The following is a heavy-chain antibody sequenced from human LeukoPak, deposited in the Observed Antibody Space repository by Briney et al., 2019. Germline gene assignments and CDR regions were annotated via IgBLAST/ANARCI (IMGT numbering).Heavy chain of an antibody. CDR3: AKDSGSYYGYYDY. CDR2: ISGSGGST. J-gene: IGHJ4*02. Sequence: GGSLRLSCAASGFTFSSYDMSWVRQAPGKGLEWVSAISGSGGSTYYADSVKGRFTISRDNSKNTLYLQMNSLRAEDTAVYYCAKDSGSYYGYYDYWGQGTLVTVSS. CDR1: GFTFSSYD. V-gene: IGHV3-23*01. D-gene: IGHD1-26*01.